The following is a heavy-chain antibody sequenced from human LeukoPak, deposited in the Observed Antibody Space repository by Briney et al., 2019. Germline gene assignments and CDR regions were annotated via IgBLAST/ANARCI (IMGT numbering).Heavy chain of an antibody. V-gene: IGHV3-48*01. D-gene: IGHD2-2*02. CDR1: GFTFSNYS. CDR2: ISSSSSTI. Sequence: GGSLRLSCAASGFTFSNYSMNWVRQAPGKGLEWVSYISSSSSTIYYADSVKGRFTISRDNAKNSLYLQMNSLRAEDTAVYYCARDPVVPAAIPHPRGGAFDIWGQGTMVTVSS. J-gene: IGHJ3*02. CDR3: ARDPVVPAAIPHPRGGAFDI.